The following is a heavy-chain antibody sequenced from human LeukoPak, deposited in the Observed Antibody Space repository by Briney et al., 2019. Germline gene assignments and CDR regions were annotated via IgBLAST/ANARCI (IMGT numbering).Heavy chain of an antibody. V-gene: IGHV1-69*13. CDR2: IIPIFGTA. CDR1: GGTFSSYA. CDR3: ARAVGGATLEYYYYYMDA. D-gene: IGHD1-26*01. Sequence: ASVKVSCKASGGTFSSYAISWVRQAPGQGLEWMGGIIPIFGTANYAQKFQGRVTITADESTSTAYMELSSLRSEDTAVYYCARAVGGATLEYYYYYMDAWGKGTTVTVSS. J-gene: IGHJ6*03.